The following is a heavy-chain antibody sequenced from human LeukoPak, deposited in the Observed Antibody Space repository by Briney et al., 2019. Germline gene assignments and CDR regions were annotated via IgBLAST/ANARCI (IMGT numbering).Heavy chain of an antibody. CDR3: VTGTTEGAKDY. V-gene: IGHV3-11*05. CDR1: GFTFRDRY. J-gene: IGHJ4*02. D-gene: IGHD1-14*01. CDR2: ISSSSHYT. Sequence: GGSLRLSCAASGFTFRDRYMGWVRQAPGKGLAWVSYISSSSHYTNYGASVRGRFIISRDNARDSLYLQMNSLRVEDTAIYYCVTGTTEGAKDYWGQGTLVTVSS.